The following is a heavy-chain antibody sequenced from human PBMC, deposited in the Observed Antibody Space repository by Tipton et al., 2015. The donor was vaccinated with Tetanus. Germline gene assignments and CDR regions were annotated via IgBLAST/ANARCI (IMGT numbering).Heavy chain of an antibody. CDR1: GVSITSNY. CDR3: ASSHYDFWSGYLNWFDP. CDR2: IYYTGST. J-gene: IGHJ5*02. D-gene: IGHD3-3*01. Sequence: LRLSCNVSGVSITSNYWSWIRQSPGKGLEWIGYIYYTGSTSYNPSLESRVTISADTPKNQFSLKLSSVTAADTAVYYCASSHYDFWSGYLNWFDPWGQGTLVTVSS. V-gene: IGHV4-59*08.